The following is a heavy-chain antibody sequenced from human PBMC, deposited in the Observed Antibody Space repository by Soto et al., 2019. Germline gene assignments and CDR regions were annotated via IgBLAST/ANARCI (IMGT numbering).Heavy chain of an antibody. CDR1: GFTFSSYW. CDR3: ARGVRWGYSGSYYDY. J-gene: IGHJ4*02. CDR2: IKQDGSEK. D-gene: IGHD1-26*01. Sequence: GGSLRLSCAASGFTFSSYWMSWVRQAPGKGLEWVANIKQDGSEKYYVDSVKGRFTSSRDNAKNSLYLQMNSLRAEDTAVYYCARGVRWGYSGSYYDYWGQGTLVTVSS. V-gene: IGHV3-7*03.